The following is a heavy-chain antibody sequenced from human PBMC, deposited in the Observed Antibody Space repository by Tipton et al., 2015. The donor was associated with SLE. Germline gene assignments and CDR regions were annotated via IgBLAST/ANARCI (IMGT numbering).Heavy chain of an antibody. CDR3: ARQVDRAVVGSWNFAF. J-gene: IGHJ2*01. D-gene: IGHD5-18*01. V-gene: IGHV4-59*10. Sequence: TLSLTCAVYGGSFSGYYWTWIRQPAGKGLEWIGRIYSRGSTNYNPSLNSRVAISVDASKNQLSLKLSSVTAADTAVYYCARQVDRAVVGSWNFAFWGRGTLVTVSS. CDR2: IYSRGST. CDR1: GGSFSGYY.